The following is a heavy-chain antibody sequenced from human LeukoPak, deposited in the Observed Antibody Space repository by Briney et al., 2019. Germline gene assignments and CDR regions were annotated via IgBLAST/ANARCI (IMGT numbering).Heavy chain of an antibody. CDR2: INHSGST. V-gene: IGHV4-34*01. J-gene: IGHJ4*02. D-gene: IGHD2-2*01. CDR3: ARGMQPRSPGVY. Sequence: PSETLSLTCAVYGGSFSGYYWSWIRHPPGKGLEWIGEINHSGSTDHNPSLKSRVTISVDTSKNQFSLKLTSVTAADTAVYYCARGMQPRSPGVYWGQGTLVTVSS. CDR1: GGSFSGYY.